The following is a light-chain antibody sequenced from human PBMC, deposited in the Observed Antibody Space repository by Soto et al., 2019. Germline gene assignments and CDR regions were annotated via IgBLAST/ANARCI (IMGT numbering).Light chain of an antibody. CDR3: SSYTSSSTPYV. V-gene: IGLV2-14*01. J-gene: IGLJ1*01. CDR1: SSDVGGYNY. CDR2: EVS. Sequence: QSLVTQPASVSGSPGQSITISCTGTSSDVGGYNYVSWYQQHPGKAPKLMIYEVSNRPSGVSNRFSGSKSGNTASLTISGLQAEDEADYYCSSYTSSSTPYVFGTGTKVTVL.